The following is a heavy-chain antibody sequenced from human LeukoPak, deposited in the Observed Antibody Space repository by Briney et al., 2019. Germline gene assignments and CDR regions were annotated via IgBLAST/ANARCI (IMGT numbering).Heavy chain of an antibody. D-gene: IGHD1-26*01. CDR2: IDPSDSYT. CDR3: ARHAKAYGSTCDY. CDR1: AYSFTTCR. J-gene: IGHJ4*02. Sequence: GESLKISCQGSAYSFTTCRISWVRQVPGKGLEWMGRIDPSDSYTNYSPSFQGHVTISADKSFSTAYLQWTSLKASDTAMYYCARHAKAYGSTCDYWGQGTLVTVSS. V-gene: IGHV5-10-1*01.